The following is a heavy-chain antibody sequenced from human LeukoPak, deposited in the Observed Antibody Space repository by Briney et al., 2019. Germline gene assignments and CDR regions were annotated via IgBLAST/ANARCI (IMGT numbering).Heavy chain of an antibody. CDR2: ISDSGGGT. V-gene: IGHV3-23*01. Sequence: GGSLRLSCAASGVTISSYAMSWVRQAPGKGLEWVSDISDSGGGTYYADSVKGRFTISRDNSKNTLDLQMNSLRGEDTAVYYCARVGSNYGYFDYWGQGTLVTVSS. CDR1: GVTISSYA. CDR3: ARVGSNYGYFDY. J-gene: IGHJ4*02. D-gene: IGHD1-26*01.